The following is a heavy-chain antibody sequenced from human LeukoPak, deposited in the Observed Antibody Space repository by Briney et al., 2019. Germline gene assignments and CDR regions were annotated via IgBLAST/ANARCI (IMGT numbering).Heavy chain of an antibody. CDR2: IYTSGST. Sequence: SETLSLTCTVSGGSISSYYWSWIRQPAGKGLEWIGRIYTSGSTNYNPSLKSRVTMSVDTSKNQFSLKLSSVTAADTAVYYCARGRGITMVRGVNNWFDPWGQGTLVTVSS. V-gene: IGHV4-4*07. D-gene: IGHD3-10*01. J-gene: IGHJ5*02. CDR3: ARGRGITMVRGVNNWFDP. CDR1: GGSISSYY.